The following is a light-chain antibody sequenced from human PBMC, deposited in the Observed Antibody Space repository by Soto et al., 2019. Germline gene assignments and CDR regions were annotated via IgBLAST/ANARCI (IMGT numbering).Light chain of an antibody. Sequence: QSVLTQPPSASGSPGQSVTISCTGTSSDVGGYNYVSWYQQHPGKAPKIMIYEVSKRPSGGPDRSSVSKSGDKASLPVSGLQAKDEADYYCSSYAGSNNLGVFGTGTKVTVL. CDR2: EVS. CDR1: SSDVGGYNY. CDR3: SSYAGSNNLGV. J-gene: IGLJ1*01. V-gene: IGLV2-8*01.